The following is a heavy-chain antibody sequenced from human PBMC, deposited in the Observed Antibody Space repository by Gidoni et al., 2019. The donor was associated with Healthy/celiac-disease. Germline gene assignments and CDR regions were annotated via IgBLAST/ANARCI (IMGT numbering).Heavy chain of an antibody. J-gene: IGHJ4*02. CDR2: IIPILGIA. CDR1: GGTFSSYT. D-gene: IGHD3-22*01. Sequence: QVQLVKSGAEVKKPGSSVKVSCKASGGTFSSYTISWVRQAPGKGLEWMGMIIPILGIANYEQKFQGRVTITADKSTSTAYMELSSLRSEDTAVYYCARSYDSSGYYIQPWGQGTLVTVSS. V-gene: IGHV1-69*02. CDR3: ARSYDSSGYYIQP.